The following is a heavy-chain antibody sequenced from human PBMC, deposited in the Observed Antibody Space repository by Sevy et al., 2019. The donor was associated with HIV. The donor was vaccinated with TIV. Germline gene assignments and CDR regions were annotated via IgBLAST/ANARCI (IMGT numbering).Heavy chain of an antibody. CDR2: IKSDGSEK. Sequence: GGSLRLSCVASGFTFRSYWMSWVRQAPGKGLEWVAHIKSDGSEKYHVDSVKGRFTISRDNAKNSLYLQMNSLRAEDTAVYYCARDCSSTSCLWGFDVWGPGTTVTVSS. CDR1: GFTFRSYW. V-gene: IGHV3-7*03. J-gene: IGHJ6*02. CDR3: ARDCSSTSCLWGFDV. D-gene: IGHD2-2*01.